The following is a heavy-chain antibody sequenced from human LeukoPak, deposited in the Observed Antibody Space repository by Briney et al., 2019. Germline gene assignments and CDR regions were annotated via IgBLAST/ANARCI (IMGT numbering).Heavy chain of an antibody. V-gene: IGHV1-69*05. CDR1: GGTFSSYA. CDR2: IIPIFGTA. Sequence: SVKVSCKASGGTFSSYAISWVRQAPGQGLEWMGGIIPIFGTANYAQKFQGRVTMTRDTSTSTVYMELRSLRSEDTAVYYCARDDGAALDIWGQGTMVTVSS. D-gene: IGHD3-16*01. J-gene: IGHJ3*02. CDR3: ARDDGAALDI.